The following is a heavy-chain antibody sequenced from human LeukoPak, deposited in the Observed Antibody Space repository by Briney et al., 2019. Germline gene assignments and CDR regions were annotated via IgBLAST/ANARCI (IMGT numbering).Heavy chain of an antibody. CDR1: GFTFGSYA. V-gene: IGHV3-30*04. J-gene: IGHJ4*02. CDR2: ISYDGSNG. D-gene: IGHD1-26*01. Sequence: PGGSLRLSCAASGFTFGSYAMHWVRQAPGRGLEWVTVISYDGSNGYYAGSVKGRFTISRDNSQNTLYVQMSSLRPEDTAVYYCVREVTSGSFDYWGQGTLVTVSS. CDR3: VREVTSGSFDY.